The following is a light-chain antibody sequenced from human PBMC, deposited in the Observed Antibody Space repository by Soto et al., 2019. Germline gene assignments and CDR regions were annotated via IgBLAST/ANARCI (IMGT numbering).Light chain of an antibody. J-gene: IGKJ1*01. V-gene: IGKV1-8*01. Sequence: AVRMTQSPSSVSASIGDRVTITCRASQGIITYLAWYQQKPGKAPKLLIYAASKLQSGVPSRFSGSGSGTEFTLTTGSLQYEDIATYYCQKFYRYHRTLRQGTKVDTK. CDR2: AAS. CDR1: QGIITY. CDR3: QKFYRYHRT.